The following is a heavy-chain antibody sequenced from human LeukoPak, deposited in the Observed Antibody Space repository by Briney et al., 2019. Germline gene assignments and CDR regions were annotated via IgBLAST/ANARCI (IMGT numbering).Heavy chain of an antibody. D-gene: IGHD1-26*01. CDR2: ISGSGGTT. V-gene: IGHV3-23*01. Sequence: GGSLRLSCAASGFTFNNYAMSWVRQAPGKGLEWVSGISGSGGTTYYADSVTGRFTISRDTSKNTLCLQMNSLRVEDTAVYYCAKGSSPFWGQGTLVTVSS. J-gene: IGHJ4*02. CDR3: AKGSSPF. CDR1: GFTFNNYA.